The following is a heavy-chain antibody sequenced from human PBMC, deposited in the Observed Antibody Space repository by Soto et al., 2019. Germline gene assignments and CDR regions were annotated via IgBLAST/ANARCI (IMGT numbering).Heavy chain of an antibody. D-gene: IGHD2-8*01. Sequence: ASVKVSCKASGYSLTGYYMHWVRQAPGQGLEWMGWINPNSGGTNYAQKFQGRVTMTRDTSISTAYMELSRLRSDDTAVYYCARDIVLMAGDYYYGMDVWGQGTTVTVSS. CDR2: INPNSGGT. J-gene: IGHJ6*02. CDR1: GYSLTGYY. CDR3: ARDIVLMAGDYYYGMDV. V-gene: IGHV1-2*02.